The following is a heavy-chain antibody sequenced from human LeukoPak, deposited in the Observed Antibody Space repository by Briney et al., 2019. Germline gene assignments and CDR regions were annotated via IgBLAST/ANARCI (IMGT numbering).Heavy chain of an antibody. CDR3: ARVRYGDSPGIDY. CDR1: VYTLTGYY. CDR2: INPNSGGT. Sequence: VASVKVSRKASVYTLTGYYIHWVRQAPGQGLEWMGWINPNSGGTNYAQKFQGRVTMTRDTSISTAYMELSRLRSDDTAVYYCARVRYGDSPGIDYWGQGTLVTVSS. J-gene: IGHJ4*02. V-gene: IGHV1-2*02. D-gene: IGHD4-17*01.